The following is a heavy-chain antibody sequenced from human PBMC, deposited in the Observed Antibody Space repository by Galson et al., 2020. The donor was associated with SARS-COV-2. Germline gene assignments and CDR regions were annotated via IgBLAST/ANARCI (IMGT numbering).Heavy chain of an antibody. CDR2: ISYSGST. J-gene: IGHJ4*02. D-gene: IGHD6-19*01. V-gene: IGHV4-59*01. CDR3: ARGSSGWFGYFDS. CDR1: GDSIRSYY. Sequence: ASETLFLTCTVSGDSIRSYYWSWIRQPPGKGLEWIGYISYSGSTTYNPSLKSRVTISRDTSKNQFSLKVASVAAADTAVYYCARGSSGWFGYFDSWGQGTLITVAS.